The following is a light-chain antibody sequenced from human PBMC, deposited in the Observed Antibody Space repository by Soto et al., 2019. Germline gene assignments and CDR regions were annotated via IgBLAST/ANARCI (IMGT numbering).Light chain of an antibody. CDR1: QNVSSY. CDR2: DAS. CDR3: QQRRNWPLLT. J-gene: IGKJ4*01. V-gene: IGKV3-11*01. Sequence: EIVLTQSPGTLSLSPGERATLSCRASQNVSSYLAWYQQKPGQAPGLLIYDASNRATGIPARFSGSGSGTDFTLTISSLEPEDFAVYYCQQRRNWPLLTFGGGTKVEIK.